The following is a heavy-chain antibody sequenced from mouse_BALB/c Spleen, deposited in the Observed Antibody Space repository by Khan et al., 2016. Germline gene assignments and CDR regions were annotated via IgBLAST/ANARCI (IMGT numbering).Heavy chain of an antibody. CDR2: ISYSGST. Sequence: EVQLQESGPSLVKPSQTLSLTCSVTGDSITSGYWNWIRKFPGNKLEYMVYISYSGSTYYNPSLQSRISITRDTSKSNYYLQLNSVTTEDTATYYCAGYYGHFLNYWGKGTTLTVSS. CDR1: GDSITSGY. CDR3: AGYYGHFLNY. J-gene: IGHJ2*01. D-gene: IGHD2-1*01. V-gene: IGHV3-8*02.